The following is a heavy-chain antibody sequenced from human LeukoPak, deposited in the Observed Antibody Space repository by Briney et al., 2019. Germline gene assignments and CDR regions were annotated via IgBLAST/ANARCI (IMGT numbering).Heavy chain of an antibody. D-gene: IGHD6-19*01. Sequence: GGSLRLSCAASGFSFSSNGMHGVRQAPGKGVEGVAVISNDGSNKYYADSVRGRFTISRDSSKNTLYLQTNSLRAEDTAVYYCAKHSSGWYIDYWGQGTLVTVSS. CDR3: AKHSSGWYIDY. V-gene: IGHV3-30*18. J-gene: IGHJ4*02. CDR2: ISNDGSNK. CDR1: GFSFSSNG.